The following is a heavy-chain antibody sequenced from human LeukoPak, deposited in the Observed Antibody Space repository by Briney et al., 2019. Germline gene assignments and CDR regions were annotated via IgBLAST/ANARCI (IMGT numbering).Heavy chain of an antibody. J-gene: IGHJ4*02. CDR3: ARDASSGWYYDY. CDR2: MNPNSGNT. V-gene: IGHV1-8*03. CDR1: GYTFTSYD. D-gene: IGHD6-19*01. Sequence: ASVKVSCKASGYTFTSYDINWVRQATGQGLEWMGWMNPNSGNTGYAQKFQGRVTITRNTSISTAYMELSSLRSEDTAVYYCARDASSGWYYDYWGQGTLVTVSS.